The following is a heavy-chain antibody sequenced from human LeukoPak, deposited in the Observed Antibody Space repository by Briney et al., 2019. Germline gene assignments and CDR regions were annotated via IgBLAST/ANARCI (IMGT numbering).Heavy chain of an antibody. CDR1: GFIVSSNY. J-gene: IGHJ4*02. CDR3: AKVVPDGWYGFDY. CDR2: IYSDGST. V-gene: IGHV3-53*01. D-gene: IGHD6-19*01. Sequence: GGSLRLSCAASGFIVSSNYMSWVRQAPGKGLEWVSIIYSDGSTYYADSVKGRFTISRDNSKNTLYLQMNSLRAEDTAVYYCAKVVPDGWYGFDYWGQGTLVTVSS.